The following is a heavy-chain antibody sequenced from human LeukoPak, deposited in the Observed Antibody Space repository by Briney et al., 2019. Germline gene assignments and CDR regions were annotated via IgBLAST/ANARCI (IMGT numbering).Heavy chain of an antibody. CDR1: GYTFTGYY. Sequence: ASVTVSCKSSGYTFTGYYMHWVRQAPGQGLEWMGWINPNSGGTNYAQKFHGRVTMTRDTSISTAYMELSRLRSDDTAVYYCARPYAAAPLDAFDIWGQGTMVTVSS. CDR2: INPNSGGT. J-gene: IGHJ3*02. CDR3: ARPYAAAPLDAFDI. D-gene: IGHD6-25*01. V-gene: IGHV1-2*02.